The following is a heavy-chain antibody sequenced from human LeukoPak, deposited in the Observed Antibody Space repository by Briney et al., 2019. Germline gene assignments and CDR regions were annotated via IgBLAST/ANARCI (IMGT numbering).Heavy chain of an antibody. V-gene: IGHV1-8*02. CDR2: MNPNSGNT. CDR1: GYTFTAYY. D-gene: IGHD2-15*01. J-gene: IGHJ4*02. CDR3: ARTCSGGSCYGSFDY. Sequence: ASVKVSCKASGYTFTAYYMHWVRQAPGQGLEWMGWMNPNSGNTGYAQKFQGRVTMTRNTSISTAYMELSSLRSEDTAVYYCARTCSGGSCYGSFDYWGQGTLVTVSS.